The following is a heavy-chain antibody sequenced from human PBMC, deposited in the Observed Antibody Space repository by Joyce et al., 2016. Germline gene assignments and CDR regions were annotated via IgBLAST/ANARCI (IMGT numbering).Heavy chain of an antibody. Sequence: EVQLVESGGGLVKPGGSVRLSCAASGFSFRNAWVTWVRQAQGKGLAGGGRVKSKSQGGTTDYAAPVKGRSTISRDDSRDTAYLQMNSLKSEDTGVYFCVTGLCIGTACHWDDAFDVWGQGTMVTVSS. CDR3: VTGLCIGTACHWDDAFDV. V-gene: IGHV3-15*01. J-gene: IGHJ3*01. CDR1: GFSFRNAW. D-gene: IGHD2-2*01. CDR2: VKSKSQGGTT.